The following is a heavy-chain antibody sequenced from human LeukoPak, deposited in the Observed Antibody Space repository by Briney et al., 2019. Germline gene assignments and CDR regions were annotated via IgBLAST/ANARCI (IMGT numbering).Heavy chain of an antibody. CDR3: ARRSGSYGYFDY. CDR2: MNPNSGNT. D-gene: IGHD1-26*01. CDR1: GYTFTSYD. J-gene: IGHJ4*02. Sequence: ASVKVSCKASGYTFTSYDINWVRQATGQGLEWTGWMNPNSGNTCYAQKLQGRVTMTTDTSTSTAYMELRSLRSDDTAVYYCARRSGSYGYFDYWGQGTLVTVSS. V-gene: IGHV1-8*02.